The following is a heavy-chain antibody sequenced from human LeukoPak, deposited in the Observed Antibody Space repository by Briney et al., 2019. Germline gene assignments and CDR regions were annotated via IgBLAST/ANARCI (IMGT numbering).Heavy chain of an antibody. D-gene: IGHD6-19*01. CDR1: GFTFSGYW. Sequence: GGSLRLSCAASGFTFSGYWMHWVRHAPGKGLVWVSRINSDGYSITYADSVKGRFTISRDNAKNTLYLQMNSLIAEDTAVYFCTRAGYSSGFDSWGQGTLVTVSS. CDR2: INSDGYSI. CDR3: TRAGYSSGFDS. V-gene: IGHV3-74*03. J-gene: IGHJ5*01.